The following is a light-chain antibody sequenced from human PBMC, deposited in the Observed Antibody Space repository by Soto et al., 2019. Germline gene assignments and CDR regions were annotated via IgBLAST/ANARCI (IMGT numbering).Light chain of an antibody. Sequence: DIVLTQSPATLSLSPGERATLSCRACESVSTYLAWYQHKPGQAPRLLINHASNRATGIPDRFSGSGSGTDFTLIISSLEPEDFAVYYCQQRRNWPYLTFGGGTKVEIK. CDR2: HAS. CDR1: ESVSTY. J-gene: IGKJ4*01. CDR3: QQRRNWPYLT. V-gene: IGKV3-11*01.